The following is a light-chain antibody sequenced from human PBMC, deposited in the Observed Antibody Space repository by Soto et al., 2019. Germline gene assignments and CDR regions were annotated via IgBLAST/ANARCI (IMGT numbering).Light chain of an antibody. CDR2: GVS. Sequence: EIQMMPSPSSLYASVGAGVAITSIASKRVRTYVNWYQQTPGQAPNLLIYGVSTLHSGVPSRFIGAGSGTDITLASSGLQPEDFATHYFQVSDSTPWTCGLGTKVDIK. V-gene: IGKV1-39*01. CDR3: QVSDSTPWT. CDR1: KRVRTY. J-gene: IGKJ1*01.